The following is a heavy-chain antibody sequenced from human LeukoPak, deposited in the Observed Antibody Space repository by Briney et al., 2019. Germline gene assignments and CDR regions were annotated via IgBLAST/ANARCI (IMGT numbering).Heavy chain of an antibody. D-gene: IGHD6-19*01. CDR1: GGSISSSSYY. CDR2: IYYSGRT. J-gene: IGHJ5*02. V-gene: IGHV4-39*01. Sequence: SETLSLPCTVSGGSISSSSYYWGWIRQPPGKGLEWIGSIYYSGRTYYNPSLKSRVTISVDTSKNQFSLKLSSVTAADTAVYYCARPGQWLVPLSWFDPWGQGTLVTVSS. CDR3: ARPGQWLVPLSWFDP.